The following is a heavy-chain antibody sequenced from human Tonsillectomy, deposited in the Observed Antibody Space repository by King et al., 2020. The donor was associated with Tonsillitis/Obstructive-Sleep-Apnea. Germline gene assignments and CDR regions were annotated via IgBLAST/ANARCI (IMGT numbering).Heavy chain of an antibody. Sequence: QLVQSGAEVKKPGASGKLSCKASGYTFTSYYVHWVRQAPGQGLEWMGIINPSGGSTSYAPKFQGRVTMTRDTSTRTVYMELSMLRSEDTAVYYCAQAAAGTGWFDPWGQGTLVTVSS. D-gene: IGHD6-13*01. CDR2: INPSGGST. CDR3: AQAAAGTGWFDP. V-gene: IGHV1-46*01. CDR1: GYTFTSYY. J-gene: IGHJ5*02.